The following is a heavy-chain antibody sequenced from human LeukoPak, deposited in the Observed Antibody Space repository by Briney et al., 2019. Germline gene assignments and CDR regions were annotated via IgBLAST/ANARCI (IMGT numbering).Heavy chain of an antibody. Sequence: SETLSLTCTVSGGSISSYYWSWIRQPPGKGLEWIGYIYYSGTTIYNPSLKSRVTISVDTSKNQFSLKLSSVTAADTAVYYCARGRDVDTAMVTSYSGYWGQGTLVTVSS. CDR3: ARGRDVDTAMVTSYSGY. CDR1: GGSISSYY. CDR2: IYYSGTT. D-gene: IGHD5-18*01. J-gene: IGHJ4*02. V-gene: IGHV4-59*12.